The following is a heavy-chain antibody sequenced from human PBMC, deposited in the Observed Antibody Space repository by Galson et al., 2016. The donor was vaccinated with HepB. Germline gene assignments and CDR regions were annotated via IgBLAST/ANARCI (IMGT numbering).Heavy chain of an antibody. CDR1: GFSLSTSGVG. CDR2: VYWDDVK. V-gene: IGHV2-5*02. J-gene: IGHJ3*02. D-gene: IGHD3-3*01. CDR3: SHNVTVFGVPPVGRDGFDI. Sequence: PALVKPTQTLTLTCSFSGFSLSTSGVGVGWIRQPPGKALEWLAVVYWDDVKRYSPSLESRLTITKDASKNQVVLKMTKVDPVDTATYYCSHNVTVFGVPPVGRDGFDIWGQGTMVTVSS.